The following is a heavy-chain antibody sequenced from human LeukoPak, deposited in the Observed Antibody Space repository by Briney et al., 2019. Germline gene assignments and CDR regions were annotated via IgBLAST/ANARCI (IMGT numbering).Heavy chain of an antibody. V-gene: IGHV4-34*01. Sequence: PSETLSLTCAVYGGSFSGYYWSWIRQPPGKGLEWIGEINHSGSTNYNPSLKSRVTISVDTSKNQFSLKLSSVTAADTAVYYCARAARPGNYYYYYMDVWGKGTTVTVSS. D-gene: IGHD6-6*01. CDR2: INHSGST. CDR3: ARAARPGNYYYYYMDV. CDR1: GGSFSGYY. J-gene: IGHJ6*03.